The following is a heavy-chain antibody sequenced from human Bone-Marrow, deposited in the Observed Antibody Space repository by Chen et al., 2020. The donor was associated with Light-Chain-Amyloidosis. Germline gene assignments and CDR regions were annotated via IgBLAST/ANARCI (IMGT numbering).Heavy chain of an antibody. Sequence: EVQLVESGGGLVQPGGSLRLSCAASGFTFSSYWIHWVRQAPGKGLVCVSRIISGRSSKSYADSVKGRFTISRDNAKNTLDLRMSSLRAEDTAGYYCTTQGVITGMRYWGQGTLVTVSS. CDR2: IISGRSSK. V-gene: IGHV3-74*01. CDR3: TTQGVITGMRY. CDR1: GFTFSSYW. D-gene: IGHD1-20*01. J-gene: IGHJ4*02.